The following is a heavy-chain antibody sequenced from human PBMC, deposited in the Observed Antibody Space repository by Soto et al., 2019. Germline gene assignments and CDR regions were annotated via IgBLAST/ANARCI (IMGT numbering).Heavy chain of an antibody. D-gene: IGHD1-26*01. V-gene: IGHV1-3*01. Sequence: QVQLVQSGAEVKEPGASVKVSCKASGYTFTTHVMHWVRQAPGQRLEWMGWVNGGNGNTKYSQKFQDKVTITRDTPATTAYRDLSRLTSEDKAVYYCARASVIAGPWGDLDYWAKGPLFTVSS. CDR3: ARASVIAGPWGDLDY. J-gene: IGHJ4*02. CDR1: GYTFTTHV. CDR2: VNGGNGNT.